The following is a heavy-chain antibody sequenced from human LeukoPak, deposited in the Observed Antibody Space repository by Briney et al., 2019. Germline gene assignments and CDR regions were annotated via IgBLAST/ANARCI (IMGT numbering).Heavy chain of an antibody. D-gene: IGHD3-16*01. CDR3: ARGGYEYYYMDV. CDR1: GGSIGNYY. CDR2: IYISGST. J-gene: IGHJ6*03. V-gene: IGHV4-4*07. Sequence: LETLPLTCTVSGGSIGNYYWSWIRQPAGKGLEWIGRIYISGSTNYNPSLKSRVTMSVDTYKNQFSLKLSSVTAADTAVYYCARGGYEYYYMDVWGKGTTVTVPS.